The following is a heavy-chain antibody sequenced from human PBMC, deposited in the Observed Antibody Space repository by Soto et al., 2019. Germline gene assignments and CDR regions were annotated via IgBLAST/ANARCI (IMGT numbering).Heavy chain of an antibody. J-gene: IGHJ5*02. Sequence: VESLKISCKGSGYSFTRYWIGWVRQMPGKGLEWMGIIYPFDSYTRYSPSFQGQVNISADKSISTDYLQWSSLKASDTAMYYCARHAGRGVPITRWFERWGQGTMVSVSA. CDR1: GYSFTRYW. V-gene: IGHV5-51*01. CDR2: IYPFDSYT. D-gene: IGHD3-10*01. CDR3: ARHAGRGVPITRWFER.